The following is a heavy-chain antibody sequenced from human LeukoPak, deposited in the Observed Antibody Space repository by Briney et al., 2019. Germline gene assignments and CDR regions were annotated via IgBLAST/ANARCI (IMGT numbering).Heavy chain of an antibody. CDR2: MNSDGSGT. CDR1: GSTFSTYW. Sequence: GGSLRLSCAASGSTFSTYWMHWVRQAPGKGLVWVSGMNSDGSGTSYADSVKGRFTISRDNAKNTLSLQVNSLRAEDTAVYFCARGRYYGMDVWGQGTTVTVSS. V-gene: IGHV3-74*01. CDR3: ARGRYYGMDV. J-gene: IGHJ6*02.